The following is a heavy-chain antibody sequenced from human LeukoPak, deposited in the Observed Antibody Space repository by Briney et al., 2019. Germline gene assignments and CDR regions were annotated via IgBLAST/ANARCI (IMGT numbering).Heavy chain of an antibody. CDR3: ARDRCSSTSCYGNWFDP. J-gene: IGHJ5*02. CDR2: ISSSGISM. V-gene: IGHV3-48*01. D-gene: IGHD2-2*01. Sequence: GGSLRLSCAASGFTLSNYSMNWVRQAPGKGLEWVSYISSSGISMYYADSVKGRFTISRDKAENSVYLQMNSLRVDDTAVYYCARDRCSSTSCYGNWFDPWGQGTLVTVSS. CDR1: GFTLSNYS.